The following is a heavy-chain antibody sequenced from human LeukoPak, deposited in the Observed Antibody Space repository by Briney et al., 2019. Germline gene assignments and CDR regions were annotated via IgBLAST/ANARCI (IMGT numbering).Heavy chain of an antibody. J-gene: IGHJ4*02. CDR3: ARAYYDILTGYYTYFDY. V-gene: IGHV4-59*08. CDR2: IYYSGIT. D-gene: IGHD3-9*01. CDR1: GGSISRYY. Sequence: PSETLSLTCTISGGSISRYYWSWIRQPPGKGLEWIGYIYYSGITNFNPSLKSRVTISVDTSKNLFSLELSSVTAADTAVYYCARAYYDILTGYYTYFDYWGQGTLVTVSS.